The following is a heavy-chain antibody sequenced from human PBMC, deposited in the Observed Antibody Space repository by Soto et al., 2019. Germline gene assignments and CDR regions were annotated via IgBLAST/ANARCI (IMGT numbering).Heavy chain of an antibody. Sequence: ASVKVSCKASGYSFTTHGISWVRRAPGRGLEWMGWISAYNGDTHYVQRFQGRLTMTTDTSTSTAYMELRSLTSDDTAVYYCARDPPFSGILRGTPLMDVWGQGTTVTVS. J-gene: IGHJ6*02. CDR3: ARDPPFSGILRGTPLMDV. D-gene: IGHD4-17*01. CDR1: GYSFTTHG. CDR2: ISAYNGDT. V-gene: IGHV1-18*04.